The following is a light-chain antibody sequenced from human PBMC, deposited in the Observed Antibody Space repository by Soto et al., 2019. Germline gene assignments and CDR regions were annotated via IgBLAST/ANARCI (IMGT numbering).Light chain of an antibody. Sequence: DIVMTQTPLSSPVTLGQPASISCRSSQSLVNSDGNTYLSWLQQRPGQPPRLLIYKISNRVSGVPDRFSGSRAGTDFPLKISRVEAEDVRFYYCMQATHFPTFGQGTKLEIK. J-gene: IGKJ2*01. CDR3: MQATHFPT. CDR1: QSLVNSDGNTY. CDR2: KIS. V-gene: IGKV2-24*01.